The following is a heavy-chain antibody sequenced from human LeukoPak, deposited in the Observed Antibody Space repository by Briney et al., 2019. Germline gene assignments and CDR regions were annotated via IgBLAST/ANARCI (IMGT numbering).Heavy chain of an antibody. V-gene: IGHV4-38-2*01. CDR2: IYYGAST. CDR1: GYSITNNYY. D-gene: IGHD7-27*01. J-gene: IGHJ5*02. CDR3: ARLGNTRVSIDP. Sequence: SETLSLTCAVSGYSITNNYYWAWIRQPPGKGLEWIGSIYYGASTYYNPSLKSRVTISLDASKNQFSLGLTSVTAADTADYYCARLGNTRVSIDPWGQGTLVTVSS.